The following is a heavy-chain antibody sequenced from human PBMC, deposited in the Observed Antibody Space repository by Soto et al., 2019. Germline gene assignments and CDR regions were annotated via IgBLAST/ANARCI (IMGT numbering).Heavy chain of an antibody. D-gene: IGHD5-12*01. CDR2: TYYRSKWYN. CDR3: ARAIGGYDGGPIYYYYYMDV. Sequence: SQTLSLTCAISGDSVSSNSAAWNWIRQSPSRGLEWLGRTYYRSKWYNDYAVSVKSRITINPDTSKNQFSLQLNSATPEDTAVYYCARAIGGYDGGPIYYYYYMDVWGKGTTVTVSS. V-gene: IGHV6-1*01. CDR1: GDSVSSNSAA. J-gene: IGHJ6*03.